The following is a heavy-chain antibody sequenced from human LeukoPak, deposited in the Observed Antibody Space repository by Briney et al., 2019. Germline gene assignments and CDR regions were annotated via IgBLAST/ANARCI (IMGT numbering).Heavy chain of an antibody. CDR3: AKDDYSTYVGWFDP. CDR2: ISGSGDST. J-gene: IGHJ5*02. Sequence: GGSLRLSCAASGFTFSSYAMSWVRQAPGKGLEWVSAISGSGDSTYYTNSVKGRFTISSDNSKNTLYLQMNSLRAEDTAVYYCAKDDYSTYVGWFDPWGQGTLVTVSS. V-gene: IGHV3-23*01. D-gene: IGHD4-11*01. CDR1: GFTFSSYA.